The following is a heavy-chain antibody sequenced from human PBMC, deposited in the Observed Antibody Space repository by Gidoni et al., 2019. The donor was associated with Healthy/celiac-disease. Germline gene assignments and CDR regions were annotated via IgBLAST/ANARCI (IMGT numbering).Heavy chain of an antibody. CDR3: ARERELYYDILTGYYISGGLDY. Sequence: QVQLVQSGAEVTKPGSSVTVSCKASGGTFSSYAISWVRQAPGQGLEWMGGIIPIFGTANYAQKFQGRVTITADESTSTAYMELSSLRSEDTAVYYCARERELYYDILTGYYISGGLDYWGQGTLVTVSS. CDR1: GGTFSSYA. J-gene: IGHJ4*02. V-gene: IGHV1-69*01. D-gene: IGHD3-9*01. CDR2: IIPIFGTA.